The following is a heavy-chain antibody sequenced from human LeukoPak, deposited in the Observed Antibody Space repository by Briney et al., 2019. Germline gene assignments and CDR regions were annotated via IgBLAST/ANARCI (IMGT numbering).Heavy chain of an antibody. CDR1: GDSLRTTTYY. CDR3: AGHDYGADYFDS. D-gene: IGHD4-17*01. J-gene: IGHJ4*02. V-gene: IGHV4-39*07. Sequence: SETLSLTYTVSGDSLRTTTYYWGWIRQPPGKGLEWIGGLYHSGTIYYNPSLKSRVTISADKSKNQFSLNLDSVTAADTAVYYCAGHDYGADYFDSWGQGALVTVSS. CDR2: LYHSGTI.